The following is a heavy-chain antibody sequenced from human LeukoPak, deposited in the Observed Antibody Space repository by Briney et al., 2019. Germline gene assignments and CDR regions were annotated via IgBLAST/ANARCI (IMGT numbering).Heavy chain of an antibody. J-gene: IGHJ3*02. CDR2: IYVSGST. D-gene: IGHD1-14*01. CDR1: GCSISSSSYD. Sequence: PSETLSLTCTVSGCSISSSSYDWGWLRPPPGRGLEWIGRIYVSGSTYYNPSLERPVTISVDTSKNQFSLKLSSLTAAQPAMYYSARPLKTARFDISG. V-gene: IGHV4-39*01. CDR3: ARPLKTARFDI.